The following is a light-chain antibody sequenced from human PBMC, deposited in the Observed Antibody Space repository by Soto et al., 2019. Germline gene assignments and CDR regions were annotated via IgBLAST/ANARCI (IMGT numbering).Light chain of an antibody. CDR3: QKYNSAPLP. J-gene: IGKJ4*01. CDR1: QGIAPY. CDR2: ATS. Sequence: DVQMTQSPSSLSAFVGARVTITCRASQGIAPYLAWFQQKPGKVPKLLIYATSTLQSGVPSRFSGSGSGTDFTLTINSLQPEDVGTYYCQKYNSAPLPFGGGTKVEIK. V-gene: IGKV1-27*01.